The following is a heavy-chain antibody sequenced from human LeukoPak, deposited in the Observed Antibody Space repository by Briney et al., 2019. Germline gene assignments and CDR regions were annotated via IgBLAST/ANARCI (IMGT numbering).Heavy chain of an antibody. Sequence: PSETLSLTCTVSGGSISSYYWSWIRQPPGKGLEWIGYIYYSGSTNYNPSLKSRVTISVDTSKNQFSLKLSSVTAADTAVYYCARGGYYDSSGYDYWGQGTLVTVSS. J-gene: IGHJ4*02. D-gene: IGHD3-22*01. CDR2: IYYSGST. CDR1: GGSISSYY. V-gene: IGHV4-59*01. CDR3: ARGGYYDSSGYDY.